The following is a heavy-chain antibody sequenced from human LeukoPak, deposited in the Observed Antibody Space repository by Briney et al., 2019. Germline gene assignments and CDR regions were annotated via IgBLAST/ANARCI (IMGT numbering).Heavy chain of an antibody. CDR3: AMTVSGREY. Sequence: ASVKVSCKASGYTFTSYCISWVRQAPGQGLEWMGWISAYNGNTNYAQKLQGRVTMTTDTPTSQAYMELRSLRSDDTAVNYCAMTVSGREYWGQGTLVTVSS. J-gene: IGHJ4*02. CDR2: ISAYNGNT. V-gene: IGHV1-18*01. CDR1: GYTFTSYC. D-gene: IGHD1-20*01.